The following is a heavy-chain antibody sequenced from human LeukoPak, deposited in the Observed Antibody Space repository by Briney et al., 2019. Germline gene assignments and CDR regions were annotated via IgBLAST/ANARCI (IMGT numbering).Heavy chain of an antibody. J-gene: IGHJ5*02. CDR3: AKDRLRFLEWLPRSGFDP. CDR1: GFTFSSYA. CDR2: ISGSGGST. V-gene: IGHV3-23*01. D-gene: IGHD3-3*01. Sequence: PGGSLRLSCAASGFTFSSYAMSWVRQAPGKGLEWVSAISGSGGSTYYADSVKGRFTISRDNSKNTLYLQMNSLGAEDTAVYYCAKDRLRFLEWLPRSGFDPWGQGTLVTVSS.